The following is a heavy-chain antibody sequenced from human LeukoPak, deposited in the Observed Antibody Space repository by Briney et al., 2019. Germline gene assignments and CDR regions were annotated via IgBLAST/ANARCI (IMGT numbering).Heavy chain of an antibody. V-gene: IGHV1-8*02. CDR1: GGTFSSYA. CDR3: ARAPTTPAYYDSSGYFN. CDR2: MNPNSGNT. D-gene: IGHD3-22*01. J-gene: IGHJ4*02. Sequence: ASVKVSCKASGGTFSSYAINWVRQATGQGLEWMGWMNPNSGNTGYAQKFQGRVTMTRNTSISTAYMELSSLRSEDTAVYYCARAPTTPAYYDSSGYFNWGQGTLVTVSS.